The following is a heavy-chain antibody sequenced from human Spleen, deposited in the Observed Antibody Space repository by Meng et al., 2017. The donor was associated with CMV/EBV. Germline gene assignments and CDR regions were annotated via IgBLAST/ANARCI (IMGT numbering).Heavy chain of an antibody. J-gene: IGHJ4*02. Sequence: SVKVSCKASGGTFSSHGISWVRQAPGQGLEWVGGIIPILGTANYAQKFQGRVTITTDESTSTAYMELSDLRPEDTAVYYCARCDSSAYFTTTFDYWGQGTLVTVSS. D-gene: IGHD3-22*01. CDR1: GGTFSSHG. CDR2: IIPILGTA. CDR3: ARCDSSAYFTTTFDY. V-gene: IGHV1-69*05.